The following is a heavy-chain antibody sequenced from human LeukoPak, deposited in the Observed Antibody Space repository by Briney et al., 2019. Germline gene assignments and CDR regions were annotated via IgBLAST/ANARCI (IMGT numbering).Heavy chain of an antibody. Sequence: PSETLSLTCTVSGGSISSYYWSWIRQPPGKGPEWIGYIYYSGSTNYNPSLKSRVTISVDTSKNQFSLKLSSVTAADTAVYYCARSPGEILTGYYQYFDYWGQGTLVTVSS. J-gene: IGHJ4*02. CDR2: IYYSGST. CDR3: ARSPGEILTGYYQYFDY. CDR1: GGSISSYY. D-gene: IGHD3-9*01. V-gene: IGHV4-59*01.